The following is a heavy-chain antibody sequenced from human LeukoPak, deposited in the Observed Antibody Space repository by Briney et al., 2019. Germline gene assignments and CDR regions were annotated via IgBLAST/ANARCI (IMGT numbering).Heavy chain of an antibody. CDR2: IYYSGST. CDR1: GASISGTTYY. J-gene: IGHJ6*03. Sequence: PSETLSLTCTVSGASISGTTYYWGWIRQPPRKGLEWVASIYYSGSTYYNPSLKSRVTISVDTSKNQFSLKLSSVTAADTAVYYCARDRAMTTVTTYYYYMDVWGKGTTVTVSS. D-gene: IGHD4-17*01. CDR3: ARDRAMTTVTTYYYYMDV. V-gene: IGHV4-39*02.